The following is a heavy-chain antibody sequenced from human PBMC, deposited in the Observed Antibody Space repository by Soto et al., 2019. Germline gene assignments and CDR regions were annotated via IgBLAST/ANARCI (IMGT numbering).Heavy chain of an antibody. D-gene: IGHD4-17*01. Sequence: QVQLQESGPGLVKPSQTLSLTCTVSGDSFSSGDYKWSWIRQPPGKGLEWIGYTYYSGYTYNNPSLKSRLTTSVDTSKNQFSLKLSSVTAADTAVYYCASSGDYVAFDYWGQGTLVTVS. CDR2: TYYSGYT. J-gene: IGHJ4*02. CDR1: GDSFSSGDYK. V-gene: IGHV4-30-4*01. CDR3: ASSGDYVAFDY.